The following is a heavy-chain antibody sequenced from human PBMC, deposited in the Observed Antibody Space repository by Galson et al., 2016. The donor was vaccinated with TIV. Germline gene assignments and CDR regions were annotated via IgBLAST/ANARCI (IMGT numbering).Heavy chain of an antibody. CDR1: GYTFTSYG. Sequence: SVKVSCKASGYTFTSYGFGWVRQAPGQGLEWMGWISTYNGNTNYAQKFQGRVTLTTETSKSTAPMELRGLTSDETAMYYCARAADTWNDVPLDYWGQGTLVTVSS. V-gene: IGHV1-18*01. J-gene: IGHJ4*02. D-gene: IGHD1-1*01. CDR3: ARAADTWNDVPLDY. CDR2: ISTYNGNT.